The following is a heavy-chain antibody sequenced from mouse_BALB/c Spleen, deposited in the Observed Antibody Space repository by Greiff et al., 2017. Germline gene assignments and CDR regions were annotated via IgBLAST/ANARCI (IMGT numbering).Heavy chain of an antibody. D-gene: IGHD2-3*01. J-gene: IGHJ3*01. CDR1: GYTFTSYW. CDR3: ARGSVHGYYVRFAY. CDR2: INPSTGYT. V-gene: IGHV1-7*01. Sequence: QVQLQQSGAELAKPGASVKMSCKASGYTFTSYWMHWVKQRPGQGLEWIGYINPSTGYTEYNQKFKDKATLTADKSSSTAYMQLSSLTSEDSAVYYCARGSVHGYYVRFAYWGQGTLVTVSA.